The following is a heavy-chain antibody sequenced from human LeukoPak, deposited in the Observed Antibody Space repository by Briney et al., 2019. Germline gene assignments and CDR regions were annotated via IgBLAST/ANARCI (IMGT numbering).Heavy chain of an antibody. D-gene: IGHD3-16*02. V-gene: IGHV3-7*01. Sequence: AGGSLRLSCAGSGFTLSNYWMSWVRQAPGKGVEGVANIKQGGSEKYYVDSVKGRFTISREDAKNSVYLQMNSLRADHTAVYYCARDEFRDYLWGTYRTDWWGQGTLVTVSS. CDR1: GFTLSNYW. J-gene: IGHJ4*02. CDR2: IKQGGSEK. CDR3: ARDEFRDYLWGTYRTDW.